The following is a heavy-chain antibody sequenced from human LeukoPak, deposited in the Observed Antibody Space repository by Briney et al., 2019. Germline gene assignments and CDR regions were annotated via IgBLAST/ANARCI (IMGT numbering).Heavy chain of an antibody. D-gene: IGHD3-3*01. Sequence: GASVKVSCKASGYTFTGYYIHWVRQAPGQGLEWMGRINPNSGDANYAQKFQGRVTMTRETSISTAYMELSRLRSDDTAVYYCAILRFLEWDVFDYWGQGTLVTVSS. CDR2: INPNSGDA. CDR1: GYTFTGYY. J-gene: IGHJ4*02. CDR3: AILRFLEWDVFDY. V-gene: IGHV1-2*02.